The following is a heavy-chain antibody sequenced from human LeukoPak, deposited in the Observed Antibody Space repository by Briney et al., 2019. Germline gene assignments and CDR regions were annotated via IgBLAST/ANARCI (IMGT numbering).Heavy chain of an antibody. CDR2: IYSSGST. Sequence: PSGTLSLTCTVSGGSISNYFWGWIRQPAGKGREWIGRIYSSGSTTYNPSLKSRVTMSVDTSKNQFSLKVNSVTAADTAMYYCARDAGGGYTVYFDHWGQGTLVTVSS. CDR1: GGSISNYF. D-gene: IGHD5-12*01. CDR3: ARDAGGGYTVYFDH. V-gene: IGHV4-4*07. J-gene: IGHJ4*02.